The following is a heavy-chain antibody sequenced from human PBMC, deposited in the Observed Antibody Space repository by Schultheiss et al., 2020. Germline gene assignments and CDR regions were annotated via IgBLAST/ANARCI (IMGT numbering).Heavy chain of an antibody. Sequence: GGSLRLSCAASGFTFSSYEMNWVRQAPGKGLEWVSYISSSGSTIYYADSVKGRFTISRDNAKSSLILQMNSLRAEDTAVYYCAKEEFVLYDDVWSSYYWGDYWGQGTLVTVSS. V-gene: IGHV3-48*03. CDR2: ISSSGSTI. D-gene: IGHD3-3*01. CDR3: AKEEFVLYDDVWSSYYWGDY. CDR1: GFTFSSYE. J-gene: IGHJ4*02.